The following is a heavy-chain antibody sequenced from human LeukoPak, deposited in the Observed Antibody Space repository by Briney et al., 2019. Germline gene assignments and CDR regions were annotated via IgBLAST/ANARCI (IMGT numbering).Heavy chain of an antibody. CDR1: GNTFTNNG. CDR3: ASAGDLGYCSGGSCYSPLYAY. CDR2: TSAYNGNT. J-gene: IGHJ4*02. Sequence: VASVKVSCKASGNTFTNNGISWVRQAPGQGLEWMGWTSAYNGNTNYAQKFQGRVTMTTDTSTSTAYMELSSLRSEDTAVYYCASAGDLGYCSGGSCYSPLYAYWGQGTLVTVSS. D-gene: IGHD2-15*01. V-gene: IGHV1-18*01.